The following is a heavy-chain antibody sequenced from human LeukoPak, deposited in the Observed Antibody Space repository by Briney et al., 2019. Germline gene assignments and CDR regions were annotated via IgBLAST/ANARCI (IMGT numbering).Heavy chain of an antibody. Sequence: ASVKVSCKSSGYSFTGHYMHWVRQGPGQGLEWMGWIHPNGGRTNYAQKFHGRVTMTRDTYVSTDYMELRWLTSDDTAVYYCTRDHNWGADYWGQGTLITVSS. CDR1: GYSFTGHY. V-gene: IGHV1-2*02. CDR2: IHPNGGRT. J-gene: IGHJ4*02. CDR3: TRDHNWGADY. D-gene: IGHD7-27*01.